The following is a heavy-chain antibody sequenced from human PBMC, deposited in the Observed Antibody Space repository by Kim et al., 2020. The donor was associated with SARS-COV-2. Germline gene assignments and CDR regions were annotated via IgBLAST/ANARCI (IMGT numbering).Heavy chain of an antibody. D-gene: IGHD6-13*01. CDR2: ISWDGGST. V-gene: IGHV3-43*01. Sequence: GGSLRLSCAASGFTFDDYTMHWVRQAPGKGLEWVSLISWDGGSTYYADSVKGRFTISRDNSKNSLYLQMNSLRTEDTALYYCAKDRRQQLVLLNPYFDYWGQGTLVTVSS. J-gene: IGHJ4*02. CDR3: AKDRRQQLVLLNPYFDY. CDR1: GFTFDDYT.